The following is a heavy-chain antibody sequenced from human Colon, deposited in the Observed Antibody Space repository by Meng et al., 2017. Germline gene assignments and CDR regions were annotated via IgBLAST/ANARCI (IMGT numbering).Heavy chain of an antibody. CDR2: IHYSGSR. Sequence: QVPPQESGPGLVRPSETLSLPCNVSGGSVSSASYYWSWIRQPPGKGLEWIGLIHYSGSRNYNPSLKSRVTMSVDTSKNQVSLRLTSVTAADTAVYYCARSVRLGVAGKSGAYWGQGTLVTVSS. D-gene: IGHD6-19*01. V-gene: IGHV4-61*01. J-gene: IGHJ4*02. CDR3: ARSVRLGVAGKSGAY. CDR1: GGSVSSASYY.